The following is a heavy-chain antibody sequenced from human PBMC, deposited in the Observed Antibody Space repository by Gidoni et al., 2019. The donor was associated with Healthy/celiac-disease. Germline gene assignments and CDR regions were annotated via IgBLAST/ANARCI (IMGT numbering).Heavy chain of an antibody. Sequence: QVQLVESGGGVVQPGRSLRLSCAASGVTFSSYGMHWVRQAPGKGLEWVAVIWYDGSNKYYADSVKGRFTISRDNSKNTLYLQMNSLRAEDTAVYYCARGAHILTGHGPFDYWGQGTLVTVSS. CDR1: GVTFSSYG. CDR3: ARGAHILTGHGPFDY. J-gene: IGHJ4*02. V-gene: IGHV3-33*01. D-gene: IGHD3-9*01. CDR2: IWYDGSNK.